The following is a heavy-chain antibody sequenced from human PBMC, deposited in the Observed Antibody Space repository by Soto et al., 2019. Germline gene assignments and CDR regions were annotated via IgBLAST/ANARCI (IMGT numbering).Heavy chain of an antibody. CDR1: GYTFTSYD. CDR2: MNPNSGNT. CDR3: ARASVEIPLQSGELYYYYYYMDV. V-gene: IGHV1-8*01. Sequence: ASAKVSCKASGYTFTSYDINWVRQATGQGLEWMGWMNPNSGNTGYAQKFQGRVTMTRNTSISTAYMELSSLRSEDTAVYYCARASVEIPLQSGELYYYYYYMDVWGKGTTVTVSS. D-gene: IGHD1-7*01. J-gene: IGHJ6*03.